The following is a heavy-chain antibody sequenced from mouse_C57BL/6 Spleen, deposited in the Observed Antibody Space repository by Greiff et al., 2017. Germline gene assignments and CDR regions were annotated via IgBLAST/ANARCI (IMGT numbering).Heavy chain of an antibody. J-gene: IGHJ1*03. CDR2: IDPNSGGT. CDR1: GYTFTSYW. CDR3: AGSTVVARLHWYFDV. V-gene: IGHV1-72*01. D-gene: IGHD1-1*01. Sequence: QVQLKQPGAELVKPGASVKLSCKASGYTFTSYWMHWVKQRPGRGLEWIGRIDPNSGGTKYNEKFKSKATLTVDKPSSTAYMQLSSLTSEDSAVYYCAGSTVVARLHWYFDVWGTGTTVTVSS.